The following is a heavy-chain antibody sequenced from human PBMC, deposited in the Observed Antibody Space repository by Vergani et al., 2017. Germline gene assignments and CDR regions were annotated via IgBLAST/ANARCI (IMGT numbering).Heavy chain of an antibody. V-gene: IGHV3-30*02. CDR1: GFTFSSYA. D-gene: IGHD3-3*01. J-gene: IGHJ4*02. CDR2: IRYDGSNK. CDR3: AKAGGAVRFLEGLDY. Sequence: QVQLVESGGGVVQPGRSLRLSCAASGFTFSSYAMHWVRQAPGKGLEWVAFIRYDGSNKYYADSVKGRFTISRDNSKNTLYLQMNSLRAEDTAVYYCAKAGGAVRFLEGLDYWGQGTLVTVSS.